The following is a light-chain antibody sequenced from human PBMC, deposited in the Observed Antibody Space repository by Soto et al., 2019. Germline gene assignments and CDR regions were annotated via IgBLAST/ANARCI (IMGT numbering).Light chain of an antibody. Sequence: EIVLTQSPATLSFSPGESATLSCRASRSVSNYLAWYQQKPGQAPRLLIYDASNKPTDSPARYSGSGSGTDFTLNISRLEPEDFAVYNCQQRSIWPLTFGQETRMEI. V-gene: IGKV3-11*01. CDR1: RSVSNY. J-gene: IGKJ5*01. CDR3: QQRSIWPLT. CDR2: DAS.